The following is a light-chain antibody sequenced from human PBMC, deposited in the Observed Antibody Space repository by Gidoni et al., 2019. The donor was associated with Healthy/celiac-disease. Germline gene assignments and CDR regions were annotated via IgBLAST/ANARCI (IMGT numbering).Light chain of an antibody. CDR1: QSVYINY. V-gene: IGKV3-20*01. CDR3: QQYGGSPAAYT. Sequence: EIVLTQSPGTLSLSPGDRATLSCRASQSVYINYLAWYQQRPGQSPRLLIYGASNRATGIPERFSGSGSGTDFTLSISRLEPEDFGVYYCQQYGGSPAAYTFGQGTKLEIK. CDR2: GAS. J-gene: IGKJ2*01.